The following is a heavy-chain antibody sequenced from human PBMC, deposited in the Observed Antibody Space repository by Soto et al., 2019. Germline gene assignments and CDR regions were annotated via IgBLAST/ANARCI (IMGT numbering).Heavy chain of an antibody. CDR2: VNPNTGVT. Sequence: ASVKVSCKASGYTFTASYMNWVRQAPGQGLEWMGWVNPNTGVTKYAQKFQGRVTMTRDTSINTAYMELSGLTSDDTAVYYCTTLRLDPWGQGTLVTVS. CDR3: TTLRLDP. J-gene: IGHJ5*02. D-gene: IGHD3-9*01. CDR1: GYTFTASY. V-gene: IGHV1-2*02.